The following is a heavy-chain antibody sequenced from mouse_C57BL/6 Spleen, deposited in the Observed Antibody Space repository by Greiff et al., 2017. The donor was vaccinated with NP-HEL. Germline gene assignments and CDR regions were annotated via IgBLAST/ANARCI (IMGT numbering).Heavy chain of an antibody. J-gene: IGHJ4*01. D-gene: IGHD3-2*02. CDR1: GYTFTSYG. Sequence: VQLQQSGAELARPGASVKLSCKASGYTFTSYGISWVKQRTGQGLEWIGEIYPRSGNTYYNEKFKGKATLTADKSSSTAYMELRSLTSEDSAVYFCARREGTAQATRFVYYAMDYWGQGTSVTVSS. V-gene: IGHV1-81*01. CDR3: ARREGTAQATRFVYYAMDY. CDR2: IYPRSGNT.